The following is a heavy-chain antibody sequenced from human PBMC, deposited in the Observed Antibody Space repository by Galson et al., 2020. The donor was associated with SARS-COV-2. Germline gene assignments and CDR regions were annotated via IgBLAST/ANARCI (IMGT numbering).Heavy chain of an antibody. J-gene: IGHJ6*02. Sequence: GYTFTSYGISWVRQAPGQGLEWMGWISAYNGNTNYAQKLQGRVTLTTDTSTSTAYMELRSLRSDDTAVYYCARDRIVVVPAAIELYYYYYGMDVWGQWTTVTVSS. CDR3: ARDRIVVVPAAIELYYYYYGMDV. V-gene: IGHV1-18*04. CDR1: GYTFTSYG. D-gene: IGHD2-2*02. CDR2: ISAYNGNT.